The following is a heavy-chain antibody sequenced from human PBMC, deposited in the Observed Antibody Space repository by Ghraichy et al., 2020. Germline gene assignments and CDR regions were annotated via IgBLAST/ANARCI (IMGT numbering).Heavy chain of an antibody. V-gene: IGHV3-21*06. CDR1: GFTFITYN. J-gene: IGHJ3*01. D-gene: IGHD1-26*01. CDR3: VREVVISSREVYAFDA. Sequence: GGSLRLSCETSGFTFITYNINWVREAPGKGLEWVSSISRSGTFIKYADSVKGRFTVSRDEATNSVYLQMSSLRADDTAVYYCVREVVISSREVYAFDAWGQGTVVTVSS. CDR2: ISRSGTFI.